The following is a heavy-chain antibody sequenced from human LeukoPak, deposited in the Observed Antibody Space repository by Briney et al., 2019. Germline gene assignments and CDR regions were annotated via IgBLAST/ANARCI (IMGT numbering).Heavy chain of an antibody. J-gene: IGHJ3*02. D-gene: IGHD5-12*01. Sequence: PGRSLRLSCTASGFIFRDHAMSWFRPAPGKGLEWVGFIRTKTYSQTTEYSASVKGRFTISRDDSTSIAYLQMNSLKTEDTAVYYCSRNSGTLTGYPFDIWGQGTMVTVSS. CDR1: GFIFRDHA. V-gene: IGHV3-49*03. CDR2: IRTKTYSQTT. CDR3: SRNSGTLTGYPFDI.